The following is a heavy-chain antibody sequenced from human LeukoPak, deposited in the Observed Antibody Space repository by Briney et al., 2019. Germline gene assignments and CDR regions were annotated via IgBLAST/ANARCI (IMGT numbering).Heavy chain of an antibody. CDR1: GGTFSSYA. J-gene: IGHJ4*02. CDR3: ARGLLVGGSGSEHDY. V-gene: IGHV1-8*02. Sequence: GASVKVSCKASGGTFSSYAISWVRQATGQGLEWMGWMNPNSGNTGYAQKFQGRVTMTRNTSISTAYMELSSLRSEDTAVYYCARGLLVGGSGSEHDYWGQGTLVTVSS. CDR2: MNPNSGNT. D-gene: IGHD3-10*01.